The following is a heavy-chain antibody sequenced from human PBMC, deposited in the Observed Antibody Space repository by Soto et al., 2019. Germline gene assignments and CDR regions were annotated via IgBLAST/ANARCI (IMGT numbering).Heavy chain of an antibody. V-gene: IGHV6-1*01. Sequence: PSPTLSLPCAISGDSVSSTSTAWICIRHSPSRGLEWLGRTYYRSNWYTDYAVSVKSRITISPDTSKNQFSLQLNSVTPEDTAVYYCARGSYYSGWVWGQGTLVTVSS. CDR3: ARGSYYSGWV. D-gene: IGHD6-19*01. CDR2: TYYRSNWYT. CDR1: GDSVSSTSTA. J-gene: IGHJ4*02.